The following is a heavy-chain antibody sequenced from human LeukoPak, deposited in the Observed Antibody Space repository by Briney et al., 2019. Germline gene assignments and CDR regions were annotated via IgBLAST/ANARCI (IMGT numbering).Heavy chain of an antibody. V-gene: IGHV3-33*01. D-gene: IGHD1-26*01. J-gene: IGHJ4*02. CDR2: IWYDGSNK. CDR3: ARDSSVGATTDY. Sequence: PGGSLRLSCAASGFTFSSYGMHWVRQAPGKGLEWVAVIWYDGSNKYYADSVKGRFTISRDNSKNTLYLQMNSLRAEDTAVYYCARDSSVGATTDYWGQGTLVTVSS. CDR1: GFTFSSYG.